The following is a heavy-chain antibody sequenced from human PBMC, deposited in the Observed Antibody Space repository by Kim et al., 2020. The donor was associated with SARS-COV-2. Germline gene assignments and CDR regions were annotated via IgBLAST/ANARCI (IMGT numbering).Heavy chain of an antibody. D-gene: IGHD3-22*01. CDR3: AKDSHYDSSGYYLYYFDY. J-gene: IGHJ4*02. Sequence: VKGRFTISRDNSKNTLYLQMNSLRAEDTAVYYCAKDSHYDSSGYYLYYFDYWGQGTLVTVSS. V-gene: IGHV3-23*01.